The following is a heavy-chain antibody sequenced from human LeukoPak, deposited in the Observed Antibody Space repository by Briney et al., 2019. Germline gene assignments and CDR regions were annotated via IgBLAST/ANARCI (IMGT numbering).Heavy chain of an antibody. CDR3: TKDHIGYNQPIDY. D-gene: IGHD5-24*01. J-gene: IGHJ4*02. CDR2: VSGGGGST. CDR1: GFTFSSCA. V-gene: IGHV3-23*01. Sequence: GASLTLSCAASGFTFSSCAMNWVRQAPGKGLEWVSTVSGGGGSTYYADSVKGRFTISGDNSKNTVHLHMSSLRAEDTAIYFCTKDHIGYNQPIDYWGQGTLVTVSS.